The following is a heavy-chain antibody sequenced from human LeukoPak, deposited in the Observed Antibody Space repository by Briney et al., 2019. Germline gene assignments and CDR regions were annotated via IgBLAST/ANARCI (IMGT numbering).Heavy chain of an antibody. V-gene: IGHV3-30-3*01. CDR1: GFTFSSYA. D-gene: IGHD3-10*01. J-gene: IGHJ3*01. Sequence: GGSLRLSCAASGFTFSSYAMHWVRQAPGRGLEWVTLISYDGSKIYYADSVEGRFTISRDNSKNTLYLQMNSLRAENTAVYYCARESGWGLPHAFDFWGQGTMITVSS. CDR2: ISYDGSKI. CDR3: ARESGWGLPHAFDF.